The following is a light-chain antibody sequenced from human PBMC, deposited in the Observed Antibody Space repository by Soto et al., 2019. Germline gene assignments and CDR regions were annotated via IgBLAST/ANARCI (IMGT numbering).Light chain of an antibody. CDR2: GAS. CDR1: QSVSSNY. Sequence: EIVLTQSPGTLSLSPGERATLSCRASQSVSSNYLAWYQQKPGQAPRPLIYGASSRATGIPDRFSGSEAGTDFTLTISRLESEDFAVYYCQQYGSSPWTFGQGTKVEIK. CDR3: QQYGSSPWT. J-gene: IGKJ1*01. V-gene: IGKV3-20*01.